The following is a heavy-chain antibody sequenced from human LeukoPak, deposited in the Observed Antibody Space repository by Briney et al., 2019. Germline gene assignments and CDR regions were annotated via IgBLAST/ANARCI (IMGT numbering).Heavy chain of an antibody. J-gene: IGHJ4*02. V-gene: IGHV3-48*02. CDR3: ARVNYYALHY. CDR1: GFTFSTYS. Sequence: GGSLRLSCTASGFTFSTYSMIWVRQAPGKGLEWVSYIRSSGSTTYYADSVQGRLTISRDDAENSLYLQMNSLRDEDTAVYYCARVNYYALHYWGQGALVTVSS. CDR2: IRSSGSTT. D-gene: IGHD3-10*01.